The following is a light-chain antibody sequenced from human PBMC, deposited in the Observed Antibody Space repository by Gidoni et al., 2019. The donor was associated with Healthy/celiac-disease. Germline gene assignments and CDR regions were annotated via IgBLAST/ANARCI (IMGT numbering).Light chain of an antibody. Sequence: SYELTQPPSVPVSPGQTASITCSGDKLGDKYACWYQQKPGQSPVLVIYQDSKRPSGIPERFSGSNSGNTATLTISGTQAMDEADYYCQAWDSSTRDVVFGGGTKLTVL. V-gene: IGLV3-1*01. CDR2: QDS. J-gene: IGLJ2*01. CDR3: QAWDSSTRDVV. CDR1: KLGDKY.